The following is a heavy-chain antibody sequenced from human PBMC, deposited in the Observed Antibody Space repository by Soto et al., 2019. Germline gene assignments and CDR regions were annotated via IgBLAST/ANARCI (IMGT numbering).Heavy chain of an antibody. Sequence: PSETLSLTCAVYGGSFSGYYWSWIRQPPGKGLEWIGEINHSGSTNYNPSLKSRVTISVDTSKNQFSLKLSSVTAADTAVYYCARGGQNYDILTAFDYWGQGTLVTVSS. CDR3: ARGGQNYDILTAFDY. D-gene: IGHD3-9*01. CDR2: INHSGST. CDR1: GGSFSGYY. J-gene: IGHJ4*02. V-gene: IGHV4-34*01.